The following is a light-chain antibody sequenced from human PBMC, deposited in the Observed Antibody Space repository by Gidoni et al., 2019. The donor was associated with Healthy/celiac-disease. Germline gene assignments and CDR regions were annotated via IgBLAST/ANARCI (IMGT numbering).Light chain of an antibody. V-gene: IGKV1-39*01. CDR2: AAS. J-gene: IGKJ3*01. CDR1: QSISSY. CDR3: QQSYSTPRT. Sequence: DIQMTQSPSSLSASVGDRVTITCRASQSISSYLNGYQQKPGKAPKLLIYAASSLQSGVPSRFSGSGSGTDVTLTIISLQPEDFATYYCQQSYSTPRTFGPGTKVDIK.